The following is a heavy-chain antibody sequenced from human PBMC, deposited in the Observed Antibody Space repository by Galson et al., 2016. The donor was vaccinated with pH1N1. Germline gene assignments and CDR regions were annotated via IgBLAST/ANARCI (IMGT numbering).Heavy chain of an antibody. CDR1: GFTFNEYG. J-gene: IGHJ3*02. CDR2: VIWNGGRP. CDR3: VRKNYGDAFDI. V-gene: IGHV3-20*04. Sequence: SLRLSCAASGFTFNEYGMNWVRQAPGKGLEWVSGVIWNGGRPGYADSVKGRFTISRDNAKKSLYLQLNSLRAEDTAVYYCVRKNYGDAFDIWGRGTMVTVSS. D-gene: IGHD3-10*01.